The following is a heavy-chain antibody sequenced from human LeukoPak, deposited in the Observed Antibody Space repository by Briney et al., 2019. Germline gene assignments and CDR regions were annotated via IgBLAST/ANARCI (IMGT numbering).Heavy chain of an antibody. D-gene: IGHD3-10*01. CDR2: ISYDGSNK. Sequence: GRSLRLSCEASGFTFSRYAMHWVRQAPGKGLEWVAVISYDGSNKYYADSVKGRFTISRDNSKNTLYLQMNSLRAEDTAVYYCARGGYYNSGSTDYWGHGTLVTVSS. J-gene: IGHJ4*01. V-gene: IGHV3-30-3*01. CDR3: ARGGYYNSGSTDY. CDR1: GFTFSRYA.